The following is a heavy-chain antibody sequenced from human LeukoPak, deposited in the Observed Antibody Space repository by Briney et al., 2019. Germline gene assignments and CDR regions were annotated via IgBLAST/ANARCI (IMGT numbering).Heavy chain of an antibody. CDR3: ASAYYYDSSGYYYRDWFDP. J-gene: IGHJ5*02. CDR2: IIPIFGTA. Sequence: GASVKVSCKASGGTFSSYAISWVQQAPGQGLEWMGGIIPIFGTANYAQKFQGRVTITADESTSTAYMELSSLRSEDTAVYYCASAYYYDSSGYYYRDWFDPWGQGTLVTVSS. D-gene: IGHD3-22*01. CDR1: GGTFSSYA. V-gene: IGHV1-69*13.